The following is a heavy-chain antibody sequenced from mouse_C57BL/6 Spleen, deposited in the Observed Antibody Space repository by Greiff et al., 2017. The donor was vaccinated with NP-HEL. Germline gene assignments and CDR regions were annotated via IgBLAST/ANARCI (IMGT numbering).Heavy chain of an antibody. CDR2: IHPNSGST. V-gene: IGHV1-64*01. CDR1: GYTFTSYW. CDR3: ARMDYYGSGEARDY. Sequence: VQLQQPGAELVKPGASVKLSCKASGYTFTSYWMHWVKQRPGQGLEWIGMIHPNSGSTNYNEKFKSKATLTVDKSSSTAYMQLSSLTSEDSAVCDGARMDYYGSGEARDYWGQGTSVTVSA. J-gene: IGHJ4*01. D-gene: IGHD1-1*01.